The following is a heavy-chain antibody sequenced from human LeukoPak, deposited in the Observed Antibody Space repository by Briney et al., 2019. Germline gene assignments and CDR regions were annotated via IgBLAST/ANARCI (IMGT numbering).Heavy chain of an antibody. J-gene: IGHJ4*02. CDR2: INHSGST. CDR1: GGSFSGYY. V-gene: IGHV4-34*01. D-gene: IGHD6-13*01. Sequence: SETLSLTCAVYGGSFSGYYWSWIRQPPGKGPEWIGEINHSGSTNYNPSLKSRVTISVDTSKNQFSLKLSSVTAADTAVYYCARARIAGNFDYWGQGTLVTVSS. CDR3: ARARIAGNFDY.